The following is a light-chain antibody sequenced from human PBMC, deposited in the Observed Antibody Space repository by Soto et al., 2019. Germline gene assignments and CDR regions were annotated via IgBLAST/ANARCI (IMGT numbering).Light chain of an antibody. J-gene: IGLJ1*01. CDR2: EVS. Sequence: QSALTQPPSASGSFGQSVTISCTGTSSDVGGYNYVSWYQQHPGKAPKLMIYEVSERPSGVPDRFSGSKSANTASLTVSGLQAADEADYYCSAYSGTNYHYVFGTGTKVTVL. V-gene: IGLV2-8*01. CDR3: SAYSGTNYHYV. CDR1: SSDVGGYNY.